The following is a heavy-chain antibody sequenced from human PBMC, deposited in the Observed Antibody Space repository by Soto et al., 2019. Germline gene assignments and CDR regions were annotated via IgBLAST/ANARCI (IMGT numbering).Heavy chain of an antibody. D-gene: IGHD1-1*01. CDR3: ARHADSDNWNGGDFEY. J-gene: IGHJ4*02. CDR2: IYYRGST. CDR1: GGSLSGSSYY. V-gene: IGHV4-39*01. Sequence: SETLSLTCTVSGGSLSGSSYYWGWIRQPPGKGLEWIGSIYYRGSTYYTPSLKSRVTISVDTSKNQFSLKLSSVTAADTAIYYCARHADSDNWNGGDFEYWGQGTLVTVSS.